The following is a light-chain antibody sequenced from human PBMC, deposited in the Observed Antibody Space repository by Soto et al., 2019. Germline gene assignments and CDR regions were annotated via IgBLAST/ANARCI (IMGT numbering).Light chain of an antibody. J-gene: IGLJ1*01. V-gene: IGLV3-21*02. CDR3: QVWDNVDDHIYV. CDR2: DNS. CDR1: NIDSRT. Sequence: SYELTQPPSVSVAQGRTATISCGENNIDSRTVHWYQQKPGQAPLLVVYDNSFRPSGIPNRFSGSNSGNTATLTISRVEAGDEADYYCQVWDNVDDHIYVFGTGTNFTVL.